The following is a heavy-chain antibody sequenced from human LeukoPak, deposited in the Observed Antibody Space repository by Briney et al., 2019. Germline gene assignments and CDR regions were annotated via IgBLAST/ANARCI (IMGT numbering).Heavy chain of an antibody. V-gene: IGHV4-34*01. J-gene: IGHJ3*02. CDR2: INHSGSN. CDR3: ASRPIRYFDWLLSRDAFDI. D-gene: IGHD3-9*01. CDR1: GGSFSGYY. Sequence: KPSETLSLTCAVYGGSFSGYYWSWIRQPPGKGLEWIGEINHSGSNNYNPSLKSRVTISVDTSKNQFSLKLSSVTAADTAVYYCASRPIRYFDWLLSRDAFDIWGQGTMVTVSS.